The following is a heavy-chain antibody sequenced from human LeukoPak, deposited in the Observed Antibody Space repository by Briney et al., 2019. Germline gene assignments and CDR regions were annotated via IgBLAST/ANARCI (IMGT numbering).Heavy chain of an antibody. CDR3: ARAGAGYGGNHPFRH. D-gene: IGHD4-23*01. CDR2: INHSGST. CDR1: GVSISSSYSY. J-gene: IGHJ1*01. V-gene: IGHV4-39*07. Sequence: SETLSLTCTVSGVSISSSYSYWGWIRQPPGKGLEWIGEINHSGSTNYNPSLKSRVTISVDTSKNQFSLKLSSVTAADTAVYYCARAGAGYGGNHPFRHWGQGTLVTVSS.